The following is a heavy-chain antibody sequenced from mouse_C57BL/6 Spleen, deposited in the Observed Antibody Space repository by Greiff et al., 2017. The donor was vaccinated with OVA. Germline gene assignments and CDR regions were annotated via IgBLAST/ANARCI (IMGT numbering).Heavy chain of an antibody. CDR3: ARDPITTVVADWYFDV. J-gene: IGHJ1*03. V-gene: IGHV3-6*01. CDR1: GYSITSGYS. CDR2: ISYDGSN. D-gene: IGHD1-1*01. Sequence: EVQRVESGPGLVKPSQSLSLTCSVTGYSITSGYSWNWIRQFPGNKLEWMGYISYDGSNNYNPSLKNRISITRDTSKNQFFLKLNSVTTEDTATYYCARDPITTVVADWYFDVWGTGTTVTVSS.